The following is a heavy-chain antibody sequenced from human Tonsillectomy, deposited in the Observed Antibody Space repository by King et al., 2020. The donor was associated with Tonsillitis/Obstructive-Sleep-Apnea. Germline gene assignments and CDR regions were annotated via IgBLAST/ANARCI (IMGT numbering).Heavy chain of an antibody. D-gene: IGHD6-6*01. CDR2: ISSNSNYI. V-gene: IGHV3-21*01. CDR1: GFTFSTYS. Sequence: VQLVESGGGLVKPGGSLRLSCAASGFTFSTYSMNWVRQAPGKGLEWVSSISSNSNYIYYADSVKGRFTISRDNAKYSLYLQMNSLRAEDTAVYYCARTLQGGSSSLDYWGQRTLVTVSS. J-gene: IGHJ4*02. CDR3: ARTLQGGSSSLDY.